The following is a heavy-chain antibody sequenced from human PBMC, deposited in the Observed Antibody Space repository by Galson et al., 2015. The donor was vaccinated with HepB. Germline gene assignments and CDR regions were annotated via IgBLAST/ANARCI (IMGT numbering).Heavy chain of an antibody. CDR2: IYSGGST. V-gene: IGHV3-53*01. J-gene: IGHJ3*01. CDR3: ARDDDGSGYQRTFDL. CDR1: GFPVSNSY. Sequence: SLRLSCAASGFPVSNSYMTWIRQAPGKGLEWVPLIYSGGSTYYADSVKGRFTISRDNSKNTLFLQMNSLRAEDTAMYYCARDDDGSGYQRTFDLWGQGTMVTVSS. D-gene: IGHD3-22*01.